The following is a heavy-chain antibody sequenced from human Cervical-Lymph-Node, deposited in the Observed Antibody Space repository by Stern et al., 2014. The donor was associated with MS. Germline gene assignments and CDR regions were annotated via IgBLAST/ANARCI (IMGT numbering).Heavy chain of an antibody. CDR3: VKGSGSFFAY. Sequence: EVQLVESGGGLVKPGGSLRLSCAASGFSFSTESMNWVRQAPGKGLEWVSSISRSASYIYYADSMKGRFTISRDNAKNSLYLQMNSLRAEDTAVYFCVKGSGSFFAYWGQGTLVTVSS. D-gene: IGHD1-26*01. J-gene: IGHJ4*02. CDR2: ISRSASYI. V-gene: IGHV3-21*01. CDR1: GFSFSTES.